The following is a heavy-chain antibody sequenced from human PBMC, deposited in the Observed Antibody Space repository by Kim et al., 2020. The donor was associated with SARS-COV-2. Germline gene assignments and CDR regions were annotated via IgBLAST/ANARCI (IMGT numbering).Heavy chain of an antibody. CDR2: ISYDGSNK. CDR1: GFTFSSYA. CDR3: ARVKGYCSGGSCYSEDYYGMDV. V-gene: IGHV3-30*04. J-gene: IGHJ6*02. Sequence: WGSLRLSCAASGFTFSSYAMHWVRQAPGKGLEWVAVISYDGSNKYYADSVKGRFTISRDNSKNTLYLQMNSLRAEDTAVYYCARVKGYCSGGSCYSEDYYGMDVWGQGTTVTVSS. D-gene: IGHD2-15*01.